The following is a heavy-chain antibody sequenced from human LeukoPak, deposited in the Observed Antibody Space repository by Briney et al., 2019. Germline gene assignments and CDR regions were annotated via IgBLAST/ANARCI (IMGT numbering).Heavy chain of an antibody. CDR3: ARVFVPAAIDYYYYYMDV. V-gene: IGHV4-4*07. D-gene: IGHD2-2*01. CDR2: IYTSGST. J-gene: IGHJ6*03. Sequence: SETLFLTCTVSGGSISSYYWSWIRQPAGKGLEWIGRIYTSGSTNYNPSLKSRVTMSVDTSKNQFSLKLSSVTAADTAVYYCARVFVPAAIDYYYYYMDVWGKGTTVTVSS. CDR1: GGSISSYY.